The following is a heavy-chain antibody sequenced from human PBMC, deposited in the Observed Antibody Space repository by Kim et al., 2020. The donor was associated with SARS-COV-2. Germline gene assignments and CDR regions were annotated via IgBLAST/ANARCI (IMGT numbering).Heavy chain of an antibody. CDR3: AKEDIVGATGLDY. Sequence: GGSLRLSCAASGFTFSSYGMHWVRQAPGKGLEWVAVISYDGSNKYYADSVKGRFTISRDNSKNTLYLQMNSLRAEDTAVYYCAKEDIVGATGLDYWGQGTLVTVSS. CDR1: GFTFSSYG. D-gene: IGHD1-26*01. V-gene: IGHV3-30*18. J-gene: IGHJ4*02. CDR2: ISYDGSNK.